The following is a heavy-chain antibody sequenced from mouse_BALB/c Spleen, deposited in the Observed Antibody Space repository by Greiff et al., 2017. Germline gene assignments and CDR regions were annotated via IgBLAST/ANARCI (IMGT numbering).Heavy chain of an antibody. J-gene: IGHJ3*01. V-gene: IGHV1S56*01. CDR3: AREGYAHDGGFAY. D-gene: IGHD2-10*02. CDR1: GYTFTSYY. CDR2: IYPGNVNT. Sequence: QVQLQQSGPELVKPGASVRISCKASGYTFTSYYIHWVKQRPGQGLEWIGWIYPGNVNTKYNEKFKGKATLTADKSSSTAYMQLSSLTSEDSAVYFCAREGYAHDGGFAYWGQGTLVTVSA.